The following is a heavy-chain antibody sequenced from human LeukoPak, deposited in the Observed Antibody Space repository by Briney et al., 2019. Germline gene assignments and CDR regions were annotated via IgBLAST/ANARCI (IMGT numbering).Heavy chain of an antibody. CDR3: ARDLRSSSWYFDY. V-gene: IGHV3-21*01. J-gene: IGHJ4*02. CDR1: GFTFSSYT. Sequence: GGSLRLSCAASGFTFSSYTMNWVRQAPGKGLEWVSSISSSSTYIYYADSVKGRFTISRDNAKNSLYLHMNSLRAEDTAVYYCARDLRSSSWYFDYWGQGTLVTVSS. CDR2: ISSSSTYI. D-gene: IGHD6-13*01.